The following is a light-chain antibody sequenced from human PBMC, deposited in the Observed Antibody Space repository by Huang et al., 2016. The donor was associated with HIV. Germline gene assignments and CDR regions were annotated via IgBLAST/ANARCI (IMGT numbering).Light chain of an antibody. CDR2: AAS. CDR1: QSINSY. J-gene: IGKJ4*01. CDR3: QQSYNTPLT. Sequence: DIQMTQSPSSLSASVGDRVTITCRASQSINSYLNWYQQKPGQAPKVLIYAASSLQSGVPSRFSGSGSGTDFTLTINSLQPEDFAIYYCQQSYNTPLTFGGGTRLEIK. V-gene: IGKV1-39*01.